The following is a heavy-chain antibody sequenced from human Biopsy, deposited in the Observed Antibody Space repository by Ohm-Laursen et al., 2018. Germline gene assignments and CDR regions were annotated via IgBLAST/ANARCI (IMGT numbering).Heavy chain of an antibody. Sequence: SLRLSCAASGFTLSDGMTWVRQAPGKGLEWVSSITTDSGRIFYADSVRGRFTISRDNAKNSLYLQMNSLRAEDTAVYYCTRLAYYYYYGMDVWGQGTTVTVSS. CDR1: GFTLSDG. D-gene: IGHD2-21*01. CDR3: TRLAYYYYYGMDV. J-gene: IGHJ6*02. CDR2: ITTDSGRI. V-gene: IGHV3-21*01.